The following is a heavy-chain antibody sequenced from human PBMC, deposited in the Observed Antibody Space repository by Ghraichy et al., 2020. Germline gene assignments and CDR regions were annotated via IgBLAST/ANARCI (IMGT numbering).Heavy chain of an antibody. CDR1: GGSISSSSYY. CDR3: ARPVSRIVARIDY. Sequence: TLSLTCTVSGGSISSSSYYWGWIRQPPGKGLEWIGSIYYSGSTYYNPSLKSRVTISVDTSKNQFSLKLSSVTAADTAVYYCARPVSRIVARIDYWGQGTLVTVSS. J-gene: IGHJ4*02. V-gene: IGHV4-39*01. CDR2: IYYSGST. D-gene: IGHD5-12*01.